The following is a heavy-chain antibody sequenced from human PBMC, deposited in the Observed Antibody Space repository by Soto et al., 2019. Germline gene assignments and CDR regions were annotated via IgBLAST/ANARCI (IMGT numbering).Heavy chain of an antibody. CDR3: ARVLAARASRDFDY. D-gene: IGHD6-6*01. Sequence: QVQLQQWGAGLLKPSETLSLTCAVSGGSFSTDDWSWIRQPPGKGLEWIGEINPSGGTNYNPSLKSPVTISVATSKNQFSLKLSSVTAADTAVYYCARVLAARASRDFDYWGQGTLVTVSS. J-gene: IGHJ4*02. CDR2: INPSGGT. V-gene: IGHV4-34*01. CDR1: GGSFSTDD.